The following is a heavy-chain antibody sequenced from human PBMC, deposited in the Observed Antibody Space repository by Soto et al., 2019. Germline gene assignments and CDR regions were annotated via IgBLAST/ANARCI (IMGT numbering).Heavy chain of an antibody. CDR2: IYSGGST. CDR3: ARDRGYCSGGSCYSDYFDY. Sequence: PGGSLRLSCAASGFTVSSNYMSWVRQAPGKGLEWVSVIYSGGSTYYADSVKGRFTISRDNSKNTLYLQMNSLRAEDTAVYYCARDRGYCSGGSCYSDYFDYWGQGTLVTVSS. J-gene: IGHJ4*02. V-gene: IGHV3-66*01. CDR1: GFTVSSNY. D-gene: IGHD2-15*01.